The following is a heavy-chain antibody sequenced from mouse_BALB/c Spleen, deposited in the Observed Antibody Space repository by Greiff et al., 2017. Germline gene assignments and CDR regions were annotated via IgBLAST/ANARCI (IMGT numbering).Heavy chain of an antibody. CDR3: ARPITTATNYAMDY. D-gene: IGHD1-2*01. CDR2: ISSGGSYT. Sequence: EVKVVESGGDLVKPGGSLKLSCAASGFTFSSYGMSWVRQTPDKRLEWVATISSGGSYTYYPDSVKGRFTISRDNAKNTLYLQMSSLKSEDTAMYYCARPITTATNYAMDYWGQGTSVTVSS. CDR1: GFTFSSYG. V-gene: IGHV5-6*01. J-gene: IGHJ4*01.